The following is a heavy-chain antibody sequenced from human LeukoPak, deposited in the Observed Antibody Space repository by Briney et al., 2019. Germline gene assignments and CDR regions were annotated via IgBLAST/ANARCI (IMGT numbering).Heavy chain of an antibody. V-gene: IGHV4-4*02. CDR3: ARGLNDSWTGENY. D-gene: IGHD3-3*01. CDR2: INHSGST. CDR1: GGSITSANW. J-gene: IGHJ4*02. Sequence: SETLSLTCAVSGGSITSANWWSWIRQPPGKGLEWIGEINHSGSTNYNPSLKSRVTISLDTSKSQFSLKVRYVTAADTAVYYCARGLNDSWTGENYWGQGTLVTVSS.